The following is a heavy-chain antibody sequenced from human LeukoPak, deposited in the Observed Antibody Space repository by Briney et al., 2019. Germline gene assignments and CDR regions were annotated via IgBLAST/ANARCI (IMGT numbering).Heavy chain of an antibody. CDR1: GGTFSSYA. V-gene: IGHV1-69*04. D-gene: IGHD6-6*01. J-gene: IGHJ4*02. CDR3: AREWTAAPDYIFDY. Sequence: ASVKVSCKASGGTFSSYAISWVRQAPGQGLAWMGRIIPILGIANYAQKFQGRVTITADKSTSTAYMELSSLRSEDTAVYYCAREWTAAPDYIFDYWGQGTLVTVSS. CDR2: IIPILGIA.